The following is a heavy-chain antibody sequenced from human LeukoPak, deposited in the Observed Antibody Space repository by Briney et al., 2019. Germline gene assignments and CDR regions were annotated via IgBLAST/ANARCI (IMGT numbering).Heavy chain of an antibody. CDR3: ARRGYCSSTSCSLDY. CDR2: INPSGGST. J-gene: IGHJ4*02. D-gene: IGHD2-2*01. CDR1: GYSFTSYY. V-gene: IGHV1-46*01. Sequence: ASVKVSCKASGYSFTSYYMHWVRQAPGQGLEWMGIINPSGGSTSYAQKFQGRVTMTRDTSTSTVYMELSNLRSDDTAVYYCARRGYCSSTSCSLDYWGQGTLVTVSS.